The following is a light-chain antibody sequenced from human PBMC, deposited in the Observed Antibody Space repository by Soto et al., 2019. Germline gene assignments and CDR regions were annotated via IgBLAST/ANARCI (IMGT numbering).Light chain of an antibody. CDR1: QGIGND. Sequence: AIQMTQSPSSLSTSIGARVTITCRASQGIGNDLAWYQQKPGKAPKLLIYAASSLQSGVPSRFSGSGSGTDVTLTISSLQPEDFATYYCLQDYNYPITFGQGTRLDIK. CDR2: AAS. J-gene: IGKJ5*01. CDR3: LQDYNYPIT. V-gene: IGKV1-6*01.